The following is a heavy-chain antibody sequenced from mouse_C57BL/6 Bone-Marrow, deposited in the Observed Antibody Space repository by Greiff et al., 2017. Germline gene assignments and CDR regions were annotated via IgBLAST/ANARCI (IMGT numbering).Heavy chain of an antibody. V-gene: IGHV1-64*01. Sequence: QVQLQQPGAELVQPGASVKLSCKASGYTFTSYWMHWVKQRPGQGLEWIGMIHPNSGSTNYNEKFKSKATLTVDKSSSTAYMQLSSLTSEDSAVYYCARAGRQLRRRTWSFDVWGTGTTVTVSS. CDR2: IHPNSGST. CDR3: ARAGRQLRRRTWSFDV. J-gene: IGHJ1*03. CDR1: GYTFTSYW. D-gene: IGHD3-2*02.